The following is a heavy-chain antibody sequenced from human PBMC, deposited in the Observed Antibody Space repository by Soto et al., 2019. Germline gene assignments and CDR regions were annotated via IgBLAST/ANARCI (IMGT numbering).Heavy chain of an antibody. D-gene: IGHD3-10*01. Sequence: PGGSLRLSCTASGFSFSNDALSWVRQSPGKGLEWVSSISGGSTITYFADSVTGRFTISRDNSKNTLYLQMDSLRAEDTAVYYCARAIPSGLEDAFDIWGHGTMVTVSS. J-gene: IGHJ3*02. V-gene: IGHV3-23*01. CDR3: ARAIPSGLEDAFDI. CDR1: GFSFSNDA. CDR2: ISGGSTIT.